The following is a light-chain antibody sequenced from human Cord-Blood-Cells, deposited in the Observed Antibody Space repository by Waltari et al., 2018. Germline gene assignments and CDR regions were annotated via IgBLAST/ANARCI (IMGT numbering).Light chain of an antibody. V-gene: IGKV1-39*01. CDR3: QQSYSTPIT. Sequence: DIQMTQSPSSLSASVGDRVTITCRASQSISSYLNWYQQKPGKAPKLLIYAASSMQSGVPSRFSGSGSGTDVTLTISSLQPEDFATYYWQQSYSTPITFGQGTRLGIK. CDR1: QSISSY. CDR2: AAS. J-gene: IGKJ5*01.